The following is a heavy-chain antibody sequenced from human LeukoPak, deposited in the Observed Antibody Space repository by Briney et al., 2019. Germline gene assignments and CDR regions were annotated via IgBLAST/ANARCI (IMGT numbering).Heavy chain of an antibody. V-gene: IGHV1-69*13. CDR3: ACRGHGYPNWFDP. CDR2: IIPIFGTA. Sequence: GASVKVSCKASGGTFSSYAISWVRQAPGQGLEWMGGIIPIFGTANYAQKFQGRVTITADESTSTAYMELSSLRSEDTAVYYCACRGHGYPNWFDPWGQGTLVTVSS. J-gene: IGHJ5*02. D-gene: IGHD3-10*01. CDR1: GGTFSSYA.